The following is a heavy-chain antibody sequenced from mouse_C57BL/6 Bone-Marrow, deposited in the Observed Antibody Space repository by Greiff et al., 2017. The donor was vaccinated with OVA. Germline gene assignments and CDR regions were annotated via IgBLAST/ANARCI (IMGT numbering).Heavy chain of an antibody. J-gene: IGHJ2*01. V-gene: IGHV1-59*01. CDR1: GYTFTSYW. CDR3: ARWGSSGYVDY. D-gene: IGHD3-2*02. CDR2: IDPSDSYT. Sequence: VKLQQPGAELVRPGTSVKLSCKASGYTFTSYWMHWVKQRPGQGLEWIGVIDPSDSYTNYNQKFKGKATLTVDTSSSTAYMQLSSLTSEDSAVYYCARWGSSGYVDYWGQGTTLTVSS.